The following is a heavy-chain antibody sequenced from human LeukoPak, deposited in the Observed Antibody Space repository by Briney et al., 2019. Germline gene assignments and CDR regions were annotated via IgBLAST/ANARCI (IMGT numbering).Heavy chain of an antibody. CDR1: GFTFEDYG. CDR3: ARASGYYYYFDY. CDR2: INWNGGST. V-gene: IGHV3-20*04. D-gene: IGHD3-22*01. J-gene: IGHJ4*02. Sequence: PGGSLRLSCAASGFTFEDYGMSWVRQAPGRGLEWVSGINWNGGSTGYADSVKGRFTISRDNAKNSLYLQMNSLRAEDTALYYCARASGYYYYFDYWGQGTLVTVSS.